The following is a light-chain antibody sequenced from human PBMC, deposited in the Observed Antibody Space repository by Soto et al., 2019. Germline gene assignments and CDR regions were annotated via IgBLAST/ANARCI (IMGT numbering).Light chain of an antibody. CDR3: QQYGSSPIT. V-gene: IGKV3-20*01. J-gene: IGKJ5*01. CDR2: DAS. CDR1: QSVSYY. Sequence: EIVLTQSPGTLSLSPGERATLSCRASQSVSYYLAWYQQKPGQAPRLLIYDASSRATGVPDRFSGSGSGTDFTLTISSLQSEDFAVYYCQQYGSSPITFGQGTRLEIK.